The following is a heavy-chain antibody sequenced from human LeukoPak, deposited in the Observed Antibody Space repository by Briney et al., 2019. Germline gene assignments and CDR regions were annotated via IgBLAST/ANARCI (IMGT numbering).Heavy chain of an antibody. CDR3: ARGWFGELINY. CDR1: GGSISSYY. V-gene: IGHV4-34*01. D-gene: IGHD3-10*01. CDR2: INHSGST. Sequence: KPSETLSLTCTVSGGSISSYYWNWIRQPPGKGLEWIGEINHSGSTNYNPSLKSRVTISVDTSKNQLSLKVGSVTAADTAVYYCARGWFGELINYWGQGTLVTVSS. J-gene: IGHJ4*02.